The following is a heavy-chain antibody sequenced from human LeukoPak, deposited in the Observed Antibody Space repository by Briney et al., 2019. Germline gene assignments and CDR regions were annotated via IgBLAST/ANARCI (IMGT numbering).Heavy chain of an antibody. Sequence: GGSLRLSCAASGFTFINAWMAWVRQAPGKGLEWVGRIKAKAHGGTIEYAAPVKGRFTISRDDSKNTLYLQMNSLKTEDTAVYYCSRSGAGRDYLDSWGQGTLVTVSS. V-gene: IGHV3-15*01. CDR1: GFTFINAW. CDR2: IKAKAHGGTI. CDR3: SRSGAGRDYLDS. D-gene: IGHD3-10*01. J-gene: IGHJ4*02.